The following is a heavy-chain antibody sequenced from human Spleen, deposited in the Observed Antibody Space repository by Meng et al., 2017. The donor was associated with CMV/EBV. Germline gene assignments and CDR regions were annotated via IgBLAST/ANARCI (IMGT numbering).Heavy chain of an antibody. CDR3: ARGRESISRPNWFDP. J-gene: IGHJ5*02. CDR2: MNPNSANT. D-gene: IGHD3-10*01. Sequence: SGYTFTSYDINWVRQATGQGLEWMGWMNPNSANTGYAQKFQGRVTMTRNTSISTAYMELSSLRSEDTAVYYCARGRESISRPNWFDPWGQGTLVTVSS. V-gene: IGHV1-8*01. CDR1: GYTFTSYD.